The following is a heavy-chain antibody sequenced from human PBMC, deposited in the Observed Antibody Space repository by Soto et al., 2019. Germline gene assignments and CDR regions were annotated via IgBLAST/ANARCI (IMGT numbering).Heavy chain of an antibody. D-gene: IGHD2-2*01. J-gene: IGHJ4*02. CDR1: DYPINYGYY. Sequence: TLYLTCDVSDYPINYGYYWGWIRQPPGKTLEWIGSINYSGTTYYNPSLKSRVTSSIDTSSNQFSLSLASVTAADTSFYFCGRPPVSFSTSVDQRGQGTRVPGSP. V-gene: IGHV4-38-2*01. CDR2: INYSGTT. CDR3: GRPPVSFSTSVDQ.